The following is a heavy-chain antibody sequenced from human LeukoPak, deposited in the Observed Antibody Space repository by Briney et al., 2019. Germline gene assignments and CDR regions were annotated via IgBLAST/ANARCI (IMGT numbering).Heavy chain of an antibody. CDR3: ARDHSGSYQRAFDI. CDR1: AFTVSSNY. D-gene: IGHD1-26*01. CDR2: IYGGGST. Sequence: HPGGSLRLSCAVSAFTVSSNYVSWVRQAPGKGLEWVSVIYGGGSTNYADPVKGRFTISRDNSKNTLYLQMNSLRAEDAAVYYCARDHSGSYQRAFDIWGQGTMVTVSS. V-gene: IGHV3-66*02. J-gene: IGHJ3*02.